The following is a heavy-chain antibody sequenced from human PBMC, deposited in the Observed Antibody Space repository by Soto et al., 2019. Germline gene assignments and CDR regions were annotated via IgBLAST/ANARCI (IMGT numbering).Heavy chain of an antibody. D-gene: IGHD4-17*01. CDR3: ARGVTTVTTFDY. CDR2: IYHSGST. V-gene: IGHV4-59*12. Sequence: PSETLSLTCTVSGGSISGYHWSWIRKPPGKGLEWIEYIYHSGSTYYNPSLKSRVTISVDRSKNQFSLKLSSVTAADTAVYYCARGVTTVTTFDYWGQGTLVTVSS. CDR1: GGSISGYH. J-gene: IGHJ4*02.